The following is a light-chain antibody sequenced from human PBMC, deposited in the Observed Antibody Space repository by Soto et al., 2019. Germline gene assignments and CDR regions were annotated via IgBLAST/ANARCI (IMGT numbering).Light chain of an antibody. V-gene: IGKV1-33*01. CDR2: DAS. CDR1: QDISNY. CDR3: QQYDNLT. J-gene: IGKJ4*01. Sequence: DLQMTQSPSSLSASVGDRVTITCQASQDISNYLNWYQQKPGKAPELLIYDASNLETGVPSRFSGSGSGTDFTFTISSLQPEDIATYYCQQYDNLTFGGGTKVEIK.